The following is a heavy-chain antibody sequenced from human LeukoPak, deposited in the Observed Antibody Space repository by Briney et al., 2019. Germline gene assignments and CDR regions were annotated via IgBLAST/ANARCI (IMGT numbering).Heavy chain of an antibody. CDR2: IIPIFGTA. CDR3: ARGVCSGGSCYDYFDY. CDR1: GGTFSSYA. V-gene: IGHV1-69*13. J-gene: IGHJ4*02. Sequence: ASVKVSCKASGGTFSSYAVSWVRQAPGQGLEWMGGIIPIFGTANYAQKFQGRVTITADESTSTAYMELSSLRSEDTAVYYCARGVCSGGSCYDYFDYRGQGTLVTVSS. D-gene: IGHD2-15*01.